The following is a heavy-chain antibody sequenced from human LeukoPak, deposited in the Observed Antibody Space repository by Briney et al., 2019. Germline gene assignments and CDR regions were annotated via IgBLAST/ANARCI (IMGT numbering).Heavy chain of an antibody. D-gene: IGHD3-22*01. CDR1: GGSISSYY. Sequence: SETLSLTCTVSGGSISSYYWSWIRQPPGKGLEWIGYIYYSGSTNYNPSLKSRVTISVDTSKNQFSLKLSPVTAADTAVYYCARQGGSYYDSSGYFGYFDLWGRGTLVTVSS. CDR3: ARQGGSYYDSSGYFGYFDL. V-gene: IGHV4-59*08. J-gene: IGHJ2*01. CDR2: IYYSGST.